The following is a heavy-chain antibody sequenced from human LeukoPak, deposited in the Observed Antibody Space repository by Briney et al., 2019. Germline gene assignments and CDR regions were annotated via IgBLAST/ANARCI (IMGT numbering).Heavy chain of an antibody. CDR1: GGSFSGYY. Sequence: SETLSLTCAVYGGSFSGYYWSWIRQPPGKGLEWIGEINHSGSTNYNPSLKSRVTISVDTSKNQFSLKLSSVTAADTAVYYCARGPRGLDFLAGYSVYGKDVWGQGNTVTVSS. D-gene: IGHD3-9*01. J-gene: IGHJ6*02. CDR2: INHSGST. CDR3: ARGPRGLDFLAGYSVYGKDV. V-gene: IGHV4-34*01.